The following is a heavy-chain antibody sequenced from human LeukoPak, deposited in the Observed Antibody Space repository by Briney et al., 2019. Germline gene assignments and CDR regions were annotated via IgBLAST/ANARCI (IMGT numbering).Heavy chain of an antibody. Sequence: SETLSLTCTVSGGSISSSSYCWGWIRQPPGKGLEWIGNICFSGSTYSNPSLKSRVTISVDTSKNQFFLKLSSVTAADTAVHYCARPPGIAAAWFDPWGQGTLVTVSS. V-gene: IGHV4-39*01. J-gene: IGHJ5*02. CDR1: GGSISSSSYC. CDR2: ICFSGST. CDR3: ARPPGIAAAWFDP. D-gene: IGHD6-13*01.